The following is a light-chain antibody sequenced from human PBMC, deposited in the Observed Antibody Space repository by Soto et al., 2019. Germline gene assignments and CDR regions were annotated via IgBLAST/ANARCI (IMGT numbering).Light chain of an antibody. CDR1: QSVSSSY. Sequence: EIVFTQSPSTLSLSPGERATLSCRAIQSVSSSYLAWYQQKPGQAPRLLIYGASSRATGIPDRFSGSGSGTDFTLTISSLQSEDFAVYYCQQYNNWPPGTFGQGTKVDIK. V-gene: IGKV3-20*01. J-gene: IGKJ1*01. CDR2: GAS. CDR3: QQYNNWPPGT.